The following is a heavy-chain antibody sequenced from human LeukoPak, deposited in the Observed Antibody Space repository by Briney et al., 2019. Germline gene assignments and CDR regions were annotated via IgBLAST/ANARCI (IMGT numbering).Heavy chain of an antibody. CDR3: ARSSVDTAMATWS. V-gene: IGHV4-59*01. D-gene: IGHD5-18*01. CDR1: GGSISSYY. J-gene: IGHJ5*02. Sequence: SETLSLTCTVSGGSISSYYWSWIRRPPGKGLEWIGYIYYSGSTNYNPSLKSRVTISVDTSKNQFSLKLSSVTAADTAVYYCARSSVDTAMATWSWGQGTLVTVSS. CDR2: IYYSGST.